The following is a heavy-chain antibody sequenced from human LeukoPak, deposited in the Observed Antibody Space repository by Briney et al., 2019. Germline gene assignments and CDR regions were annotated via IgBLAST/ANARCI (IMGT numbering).Heavy chain of an antibody. CDR2: IYYSGST. Sequence: SETLSLTCTVSGGSISSYYWSWIRQPPGKGLEWIGYIYYSGSTNYNPSLKSRVTISVDTSKNQFSLKLSSVTAADTAVYYCARDVLGYYGSGSYYNGPYNWFDPWGQGTLVTVSS. V-gene: IGHV4-59*01. CDR1: GGSISSYY. CDR3: ARDVLGYYGSGSYYNGPYNWFDP. D-gene: IGHD3-10*01. J-gene: IGHJ5*02.